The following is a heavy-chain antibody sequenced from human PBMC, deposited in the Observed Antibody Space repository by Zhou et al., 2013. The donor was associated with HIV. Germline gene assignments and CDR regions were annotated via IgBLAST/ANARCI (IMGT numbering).Heavy chain of an antibody. CDR3: ARVGEQQLVLVDAFDI. D-gene: IGHD6-13*01. CDR2: VIPIFGTA. V-gene: IGHV1-69*05. J-gene: IGHJ3*02. Sequence: QVQLVQSGAEVKKPGSSVRVSCKANGGTFSTYAISWVRQTPGHSLEWMGGVIPIFGTANYAQKFQGRVTITTDESTSTVYMELSSLRSEDTAVYYCARVGEQQLVLVDAFDIWGRGTMVTVSS. CDR1: GGTFSTYA.